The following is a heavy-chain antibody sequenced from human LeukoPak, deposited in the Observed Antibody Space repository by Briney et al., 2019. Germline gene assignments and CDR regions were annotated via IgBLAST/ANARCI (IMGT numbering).Heavy chain of an antibody. V-gene: IGHV3-43*02. CDR3: AKVGNLTGYWTFDY. Sequence: GGSLTLSCAASGCTFDDYAMHWVRQPPGKGLEWVSFISKGGGTTYYADSVKGRFTTTRDNTKNFLYLQMTSPRIYDTALYYCAKVGNLTGYWTFDYWGQGTLVTVSS. CDR2: ISKGGGTT. D-gene: IGHD3-9*01. CDR1: GCTFDDYA. J-gene: IGHJ4*02.